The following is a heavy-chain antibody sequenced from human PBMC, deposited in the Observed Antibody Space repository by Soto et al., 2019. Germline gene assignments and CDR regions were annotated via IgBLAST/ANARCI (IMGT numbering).Heavy chain of an antibody. CDR2: ITDSSDTV. D-gene: IGHD3-3*01. CDR3: ARDFGHGYYLDY. V-gene: IGHV3-48*02. Sequence: GGSLRLSCVASGFSFSNYNMNWVRQAPGKGLEWVSYITDSSDTVHYADSVRGRFTISGDNAESSLYLQMNSLRDEDTAVYFCARDFGHGYYLDYWGRGTLVTVSS. J-gene: IGHJ4*02. CDR1: GFSFSNYN.